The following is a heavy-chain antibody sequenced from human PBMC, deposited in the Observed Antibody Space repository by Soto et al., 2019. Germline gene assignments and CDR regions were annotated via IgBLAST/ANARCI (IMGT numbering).Heavy chain of an antibody. D-gene: IGHD2-8*01. J-gene: IGHJ4*02. CDR3: ARLDIVLMVYAIDY. V-gene: IGHV4-39*01. CDR1: GGSISSSSYY. CDR2: IYYSGST. Sequence: SETLSLTCTVSGGSISSSSYYWGWLRQPPGKGLEWIGSIYYSGSTYYNPSLKSRVTISVDTSKNQFSLRLSSVTAADTAVYYCARLDIVLMVYAIDYWGQGTLVTVSS.